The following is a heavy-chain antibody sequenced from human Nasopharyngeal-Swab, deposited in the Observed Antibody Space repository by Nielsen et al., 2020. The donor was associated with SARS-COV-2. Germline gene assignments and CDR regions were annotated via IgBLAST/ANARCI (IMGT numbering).Heavy chain of an antibody. CDR2: ISYDGSNK. CDR1: GFTLSSYG. J-gene: IGHJ6*02. V-gene: IGHV3-30*18. CDR3: AKDWVGATMFYYGMDV. Sequence: GGSLRLSCAASGFTLSSYGMHWVRQAPGKGLGWVAVISYDGSNKYYADSVKGRFTISRDNSKNTLYLQMNSLRAEDTAVYYCAKDWVGATMFYYGMDVWGQGTTVTVSS. D-gene: IGHD1-26*01.